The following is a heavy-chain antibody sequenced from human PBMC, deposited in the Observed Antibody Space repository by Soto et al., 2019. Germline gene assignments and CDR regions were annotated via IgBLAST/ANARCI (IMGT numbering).Heavy chain of an antibody. V-gene: IGHV1-8*01. D-gene: IGHD2-15*01. Sequence: ASVKVSCKASGYTFTSYDINWVRQATGQGLEWMGWMNPNSGNTGYAQKFQGRVTMTRDTSISTAYMELSRLRSDDTAVYYCARQAEGCSGGSCYLNWFAPWGQGTLVTVSS. J-gene: IGHJ5*02. CDR2: MNPNSGNT. CDR3: ARQAEGCSGGSCYLNWFAP. CDR1: GYTFTSYD.